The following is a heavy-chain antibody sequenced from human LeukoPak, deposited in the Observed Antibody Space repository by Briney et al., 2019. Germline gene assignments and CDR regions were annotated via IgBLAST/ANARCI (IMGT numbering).Heavy chain of an antibody. CDR1: GGSISSSSYY. Sequence: SETLSLTCTVSGGSISSSSYYWGWIRQPPGKGLEWIGSIYYSGSTYYNPSLKSRVTISVDRSKNQFSLKLSSVTAADTAVYYCARLHTGAFDIWGQGTMVTVSS. J-gene: IGHJ3*02. CDR3: ARLHTGAFDI. V-gene: IGHV4-39*07. CDR2: IYYSGST. D-gene: IGHD4-11*01.